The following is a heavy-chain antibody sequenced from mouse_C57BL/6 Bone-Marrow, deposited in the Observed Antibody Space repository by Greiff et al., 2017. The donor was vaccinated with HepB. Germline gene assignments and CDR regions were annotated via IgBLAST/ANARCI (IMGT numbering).Heavy chain of an antibody. Sequence: VQLQESGPGLVQPSQSLSITCTVSGFSLTSYGVHWVRQSPGKGLEWLGVIWSGGSTNYNAAFISRLSISKDNSKSQVFFKMNSLQADDTAIYYCARGLGGTLWYFDVWGTGTTVTVSS. CDR3: ARGLGGTLWYFDV. CDR2: IWSGGST. J-gene: IGHJ1*03. V-gene: IGHV2-2*01. D-gene: IGHD1-1*01. CDR1: GFSLTSYG.